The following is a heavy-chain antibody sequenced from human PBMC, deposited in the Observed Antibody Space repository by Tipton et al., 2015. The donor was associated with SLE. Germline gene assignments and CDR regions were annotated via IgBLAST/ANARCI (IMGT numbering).Heavy chain of an antibody. CDR3: ASPYGGDYYDSSGYHL. D-gene: IGHD3-22*01. V-gene: IGHV3-7*01. CDR1: GFTFSDYW. J-gene: IGHJ4*02. Sequence: GSLRLSCAASGFTFSDYWMTWVRQAPGKGLEWVANINQDGSEKYLVDSVKGRFTISRDNANNTHLQMNSLRAEDTAVYFCASPYGGDYYDSSGYHLWGQGTLVTASS. CDR2: INQDGSEK.